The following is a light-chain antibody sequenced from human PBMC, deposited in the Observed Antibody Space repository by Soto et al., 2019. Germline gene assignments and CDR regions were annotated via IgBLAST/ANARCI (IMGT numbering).Light chain of an antibody. V-gene: IGLV2-23*01. CDR3: CSYAGSNTLL. Sequence: QSALTQPASVSGSPGQSITISCTGTSSDVGSYNFVSWYQHHPGKAPTMMIYEVSKRPSEISNRFSGSKSGNTASLTISGLQAEDEADYYCCSYAGSNTLLFGGGTKLTGL. CDR2: EVS. CDR1: SSDVGSYNF. J-gene: IGLJ2*01.